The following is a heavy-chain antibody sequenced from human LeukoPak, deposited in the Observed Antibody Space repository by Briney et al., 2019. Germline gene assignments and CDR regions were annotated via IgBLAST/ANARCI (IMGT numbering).Heavy chain of an antibody. D-gene: IGHD3-3*01. Sequence: PGGSLRLSCAASGFTFSSYAMSWVRQAPGKGLEWVSAISGSGGSTYYADSVKGRFTISRDNSKNTLYLRMNSLRAEDTAVYYCAKLNDFWSGYSDYWGQGTLVTVSS. J-gene: IGHJ4*02. CDR1: GFTFSSYA. CDR2: ISGSGGST. V-gene: IGHV3-23*01. CDR3: AKLNDFWSGYSDY.